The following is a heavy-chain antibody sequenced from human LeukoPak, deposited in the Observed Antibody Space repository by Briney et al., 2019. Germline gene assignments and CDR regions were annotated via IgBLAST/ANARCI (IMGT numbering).Heavy chain of an antibody. D-gene: IGHD3-22*01. J-gene: IGHJ4*02. CDR1: GGSISSFY. V-gene: IGHV4-59*08. Sequence: PSETLSLTCAVSGGSISSFYWSWVRQPPGKGLEWVGYISYGGGTTYNPSLKRRVSMSIDTSKNQCSLRLSSVTAADTALYYCARVGDTSGYFYYFDYWGEGTLVTVSS. CDR3: ARVGDTSGYFYYFDY. CDR2: ISYGGGT.